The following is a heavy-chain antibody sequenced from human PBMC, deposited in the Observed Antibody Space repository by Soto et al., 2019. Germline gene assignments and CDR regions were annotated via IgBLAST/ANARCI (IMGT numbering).Heavy chain of an antibody. CDR2: IYYSGSA. J-gene: IGHJ4*02. V-gene: IGHV4-30-4*01. D-gene: IGHD3-10*01. CDR1: GGSISSCDYY. Sequence: QVQLQESGPGLVKPSQTLSLTCTVSGGSISSCDYYWSWIRQPPGKGLEWMEYIYYSGSAYYNPALKSRVTISVDTSQNQFTLQLSSVTAADTAVYYCARWWFGEFFDYWGQGTLVTVSS. CDR3: ARWWFGEFFDY.